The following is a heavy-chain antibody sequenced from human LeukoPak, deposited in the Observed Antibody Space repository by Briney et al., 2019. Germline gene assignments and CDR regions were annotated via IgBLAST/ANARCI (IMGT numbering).Heavy chain of an antibody. V-gene: IGHV3-74*01. CDR3: ARDRGYSFDY. CDR2: IDGDGSST. Sequence: GGSLRLSCAASGFAFNTYWMHWVRQAPGKGLVWVSRIDGDGSSTSYADSVKGRFTISRGNAKNTLYLQMNSLRAEDTAVYYCARDRGYSFDYWGQGTLLTVSS. J-gene: IGHJ4*02. D-gene: IGHD6-13*01. CDR1: GFAFNTYW.